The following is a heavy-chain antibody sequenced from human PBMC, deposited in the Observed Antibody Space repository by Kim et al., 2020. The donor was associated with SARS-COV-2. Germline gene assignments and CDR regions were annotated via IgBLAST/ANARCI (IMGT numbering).Heavy chain of an antibody. D-gene: IGHD6-13*01. V-gene: IGHV5-10-1*01. CDR3: ARSIAAAGSDAFDI. J-gene: IGHJ3*02. Sequence: SPSFQDHVTIAADKSLSTAYLQWSSLKASDTAMYYCARSIAAAGSDAFDIWGQGTMVTVSS.